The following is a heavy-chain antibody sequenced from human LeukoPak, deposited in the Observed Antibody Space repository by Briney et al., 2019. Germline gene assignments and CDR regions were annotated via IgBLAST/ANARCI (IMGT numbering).Heavy chain of an antibody. V-gene: IGHV3-7*01. CDR1: GFPFSYW. D-gene: IGHD2-21*01. Sequence: GGSLRLSCAASGFPFSYWMTWVRQAPGKGLEWVANIKHDGSEENYVDSVKGRLTISRDNAKNSLYLQMNSLRAEGTAVYYCARNRRCCGEDYWGQGTQVTVSS. CDR3: ARNRRCCGEDY. J-gene: IGHJ4*02. CDR2: IKHDGSEE.